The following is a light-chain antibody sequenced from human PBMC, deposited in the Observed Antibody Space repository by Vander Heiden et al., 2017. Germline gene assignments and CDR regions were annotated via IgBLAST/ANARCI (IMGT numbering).Light chain of an antibody. CDR3: QQYSSTAVS. J-gene: IGKJ3*01. CDR1: RSVLYSSNNKNY. CDR2: WAS. Sequence: DIVMTQSPDSLAVSLGQRATINCKSSRSVLYSSNNKNYLAWYQQKTVQPPKLLSYWASTLESGVPDRFSGSGSGTDFTLTISSLQAEDVAVYYCQQYSSTAVSFDPWVKVGIK. V-gene: IGKV4-1*01.